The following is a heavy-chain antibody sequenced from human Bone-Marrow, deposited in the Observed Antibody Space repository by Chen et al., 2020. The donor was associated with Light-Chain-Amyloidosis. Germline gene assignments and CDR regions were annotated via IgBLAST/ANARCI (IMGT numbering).Heavy chain of an antibody. CDR1: GFTFSSYW. Sequence: EVQLVESGGGLVQPGGSLRLSCAASGFTFSSYWMSWVRQAPGKGLEWVANIKQDGSEKYYVDSVKGRFTISRDNAKNSLYLQMNSLRAEDTAVYYCARDEPIRVYYDFWSGYYPYYGMDVWGQGTTVTVSS. V-gene: IGHV3-7*01. CDR2: IKQDGSEK. J-gene: IGHJ6*02. D-gene: IGHD3-3*01. CDR3: ARDEPIRVYYDFWSGYYPYYGMDV.